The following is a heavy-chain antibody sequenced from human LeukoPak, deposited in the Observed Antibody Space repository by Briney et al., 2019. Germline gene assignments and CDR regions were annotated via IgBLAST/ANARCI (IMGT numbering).Heavy chain of an antibody. CDR2: IDQDGSVK. CDR1: GFTFSNYW. J-gene: IGHJ4*02. CDR3: ARNPDKVFPAVY. D-gene: IGHD2-2*01. V-gene: IGHV3-7*01. Sequence: GGSLRLSCAASGFTFSNYWMSWVRQAPGKGLEWVANIDQDGSVKYYLDSVKGRFTISKDNAKNSLSLQMNNLRAEDTAVYCCARNPDKVFPAVYWGQGTLVTVSS.